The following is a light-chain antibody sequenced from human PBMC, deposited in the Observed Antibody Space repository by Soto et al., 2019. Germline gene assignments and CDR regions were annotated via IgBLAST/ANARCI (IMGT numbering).Light chain of an antibody. J-gene: IGKJ1*01. CDR1: QSIGTW. CDR2: DAS. V-gene: IGKV1-5*01. Sequence: DIQVTQSPSTLSASVGDRVPITCGASQSIGTWLAWYQQKPGKAQKLLISDASTLESGVPSRFSGSGSGTDLTITISSLQPDDFETYYCQQYSDSSGAFGQGTKVDNK. CDR3: QQYSDSSGA.